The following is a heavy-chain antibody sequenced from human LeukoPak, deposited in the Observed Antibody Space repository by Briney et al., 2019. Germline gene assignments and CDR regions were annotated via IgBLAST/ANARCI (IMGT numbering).Heavy chain of an antibody. CDR1: GFTFSSYG. D-gene: IGHD4-23*01. J-gene: IGHJ4*02. CDR3: ARDHDYGGNSSFDY. Sequence: PGGSLRLSCAASGFTFSSYGMHWVRQAPGKGLEWVAVIWYDGSNKYYEESVKGRFTISRDNSKNTLYLQMNSLRAEDTAVYYCARDHDYGGNSSFDYWGQGTLVTASS. V-gene: IGHV3-33*01. CDR2: IWYDGSNK.